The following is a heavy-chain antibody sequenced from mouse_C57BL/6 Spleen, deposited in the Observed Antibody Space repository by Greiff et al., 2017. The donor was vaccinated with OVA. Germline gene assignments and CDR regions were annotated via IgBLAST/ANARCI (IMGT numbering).Heavy chain of an antibody. V-gene: IGHV1-42*01. D-gene: IGHD2-4*01. CDR1: GYSFTGYY. CDR2: INPSTGGT. J-gene: IGHJ2*01. CDR3: ARSRGYDYDDYFDY. Sequence: EVQLQQSGPELVKPGASVKISCKASGYSFTGYYMNWVKQSPEKSLEWIGEINPSTGGTTYNQKFTAKATLTVDKSSSTAYMQLKSLTSEDSAVYYCARSRGYDYDDYFDYWGQGTTLTVSS.